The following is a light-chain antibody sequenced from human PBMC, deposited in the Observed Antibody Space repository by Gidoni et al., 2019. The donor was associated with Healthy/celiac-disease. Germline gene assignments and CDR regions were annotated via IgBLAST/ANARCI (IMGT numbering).Light chain of an antibody. Sequence: IQMTQSPSTLSSSVGDRVTITCRASQSITNYLFSYQQKPGKAAKRLIYAASSLQSRVTSNLSSSRSGTKFSITISSLQDDDFATYYCRQSYGSPRLTFGGGTKVQIK. CDR3: RQSYGSPRLT. V-gene: IGKV1-39*01. CDR2: AAS. CDR1: QSITNY. J-gene: IGKJ4*01.